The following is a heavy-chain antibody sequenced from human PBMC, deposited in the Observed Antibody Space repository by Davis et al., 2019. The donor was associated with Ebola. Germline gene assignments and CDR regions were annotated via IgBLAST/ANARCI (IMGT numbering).Heavy chain of an antibody. CDR3: VRDGHSSSRFGY. Sequence: SETLSLTCTVSGDSISSGSYHWSWIRQPAGKGLEWIGHIYTTGSTNYNPSLKSRVTISADTSKNQFSLKLTSVTAADTAVYYCVRDGHSSSRFGYWGQGTLVTVSS. CDR1: GDSISSGSYH. J-gene: IGHJ4*02. D-gene: IGHD2-2*01. CDR2: IYTTGST. V-gene: IGHV4-61*09.